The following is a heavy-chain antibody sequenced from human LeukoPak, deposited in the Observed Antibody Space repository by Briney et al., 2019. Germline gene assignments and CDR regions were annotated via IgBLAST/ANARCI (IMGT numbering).Heavy chain of an antibody. CDR2: MSSSGIS. Sequence: TSETLSLTCTVSGGSISSYYWSWIRQPAGKGLEWIGRMSSSGISTYSPSLKSRVTRSIDTSRNQFSMNLNSVTAADTAVYYCAKGAGPPWFDPWGQGTLVTVSS. CDR1: GGSISSYY. D-gene: IGHD6-19*01. CDR3: AKGAGPPWFDP. V-gene: IGHV4-4*07. J-gene: IGHJ5*02.